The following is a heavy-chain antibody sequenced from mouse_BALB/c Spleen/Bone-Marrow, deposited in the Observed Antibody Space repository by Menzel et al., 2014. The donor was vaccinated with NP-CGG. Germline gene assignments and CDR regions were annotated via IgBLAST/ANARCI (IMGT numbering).Heavy chain of an antibody. D-gene: IGHD2-4*01. CDR1: GFTFNTYA. V-gene: IGHV10-1*02. CDR2: IRSKSNNYAT. CDR3: VRQNYDYAWFAY. J-gene: IGHJ3*01. Sequence: EVQLVESGGGLVQPKGSLKLSCAASGFTFNTYAMNWVRPAPGKGLEWVARIRSKSNNYATYYADSVKDRFTISRDDSQSMLYLQMNNLKTEDTAMYYCVRQNYDYAWFAYWGQGTLVTVSA.